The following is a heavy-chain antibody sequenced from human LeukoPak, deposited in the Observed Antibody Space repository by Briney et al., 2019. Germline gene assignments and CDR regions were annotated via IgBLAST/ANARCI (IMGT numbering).Heavy chain of an antibody. CDR1: GYTFTGYY. CDR3: ARAGHVVVVIVNNWFDP. J-gene: IGHJ5*02. Sequence: VASVKVSCKASGYTFTGYYMHWVRQAPGQGLEWMGWINPNSGGTNYAQKFQGRVTMTRDTSISTACMELSRLRSDDTAVYYCARAGHVVVVIVNNWFDPWGQGTLVTVSS. V-gene: IGHV1-2*02. D-gene: IGHD2-21*01. CDR2: INPNSGGT.